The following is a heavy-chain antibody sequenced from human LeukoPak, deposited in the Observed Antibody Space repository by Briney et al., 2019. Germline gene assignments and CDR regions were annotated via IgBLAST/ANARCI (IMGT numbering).Heavy chain of an antibody. CDR2: INDSGST. J-gene: IGHJ4*02. D-gene: IGHD3-22*01. CDR3: ARGRYYYDSSGYFFGRNFDY. CDR1: GGSFSGYY. Sequence: SETLSVTCAVYGGSFSGYYWSWIRQPPGNGLEWIGEINDSGSTNNNASLKSRVTISVDTSKNQFSLKLSSVTAADTAVYYCARGRYYYDSSGYFFGRNFDYWGQGTLVTVFS. V-gene: IGHV4-34*01.